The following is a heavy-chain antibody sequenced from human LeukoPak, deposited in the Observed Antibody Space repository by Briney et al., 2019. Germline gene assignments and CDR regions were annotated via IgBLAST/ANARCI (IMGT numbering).Heavy chain of an antibody. D-gene: IGHD4-17*01. Sequence: SETLSLTCTVSSGSVSSTIYYWGWIRQPPGKGLEWIGSIYNSGSTYYNPALKSRVTMSVDTSKNQFSLKLTSVTAADTAVYYCAMGGDYGIDYWGQGTLITVSS. CDR1: SGSVSSTIYY. V-gene: IGHV4-39*01. J-gene: IGHJ4*02. CDR2: IYNSGST. CDR3: AMGGDYGIDY.